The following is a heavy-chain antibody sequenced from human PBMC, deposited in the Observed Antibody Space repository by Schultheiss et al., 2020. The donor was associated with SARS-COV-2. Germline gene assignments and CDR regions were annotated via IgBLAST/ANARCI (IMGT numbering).Heavy chain of an antibody. CDR3: SSYCSSSSCYACYSIDF. V-gene: IGHV4-59*01. CDR2: IYYSGST. Sequence: SETLSLTCTVSGGSISSYYWSWIRQPPGKGLEWIGYIYYSGSTNYNPSLKSRVTISVDTYKNQFSLKLSSVTAADTAVYYCSSYCSSSSCYACYSIDFWGQGTMVTVSS. D-gene: IGHD2-15*01. J-gene: IGHJ3*01. CDR1: GGSISSYY.